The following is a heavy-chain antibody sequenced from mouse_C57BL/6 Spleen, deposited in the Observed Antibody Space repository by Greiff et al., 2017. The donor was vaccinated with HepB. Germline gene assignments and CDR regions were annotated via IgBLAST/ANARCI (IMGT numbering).Heavy chain of an antibody. J-gene: IGHJ3*01. Sequence: QVQLQQPGAELVKPGASVKMSCKASGYTFTSYWITWVKQRPGQGLEWIGDIYPGSGSTNYNEKFKSKATLTVDTSSSTAYMQLSSLTSEDSAVYYCAREGGYYSNSCFAYWGQGTLVTVSA. D-gene: IGHD2-5*01. CDR3: AREGGYYSNSCFAY. CDR2: IYPGSGST. CDR1: GYTFTSYW. V-gene: IGHV1-55*01.